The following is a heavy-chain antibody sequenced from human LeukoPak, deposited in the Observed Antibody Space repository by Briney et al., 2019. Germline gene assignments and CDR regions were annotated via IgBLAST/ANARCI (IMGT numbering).Heavy chain of an antibody. CDR1: GGSISSGRYY. V-gene: IGHV4-61*02. D-gene: IGHD3-22*01. CDR3: ARWYYYDSSGYRGYYFDY. J-gene: IGHJ4*02. CDR2: IETSGTT. Sequence: SETLSLTCTVSGGSISSGRYYWSWIRQPAGKGLEWVGRIETSGTTKYNPSLDSRATISVDTSKNQFSLKLSSVTAADTAVYYCARWYYYDSSGYRGYYFDYWGQGTLVTVSS.